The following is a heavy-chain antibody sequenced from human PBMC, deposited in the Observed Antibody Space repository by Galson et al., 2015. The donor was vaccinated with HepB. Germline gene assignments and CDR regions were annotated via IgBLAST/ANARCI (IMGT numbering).Heavy chain of an antibody. CDR3: ARGIVVVPAVLPDY. Sequence: SLRLSCAASGFTFSMYWMHWVRQAPGKGLVWVSRIKSDGSSTSYADSVKGRFTISRDNAKNTLYLQMNSLRDEDTAVYYCARGIVVVPAVLPDYWGQGTLVTVSS. CDR1: GFTFSMYW. D-gene: IGHD2-2*01. V-gene: IGHV3-74*01. CDR2: IKSDGSST. J-gene: IGHJ4*02.